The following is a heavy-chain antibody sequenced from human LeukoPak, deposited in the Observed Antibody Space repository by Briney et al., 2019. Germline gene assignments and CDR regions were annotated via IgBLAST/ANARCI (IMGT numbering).Heavy chain of an antibody. D-gene: IGHD3-22*01. V-gene: IGHV3-74*01. CDR1: GFTFSSYW. CDR3: AREVVVTD. J-gene: IGHJ4*02. CDR2: VNSHGSCT. Sequence: GGSLRLSCAASGFTFSSYWMHWVRQAPGKGLVWVSRVNSHGSCTSYADSVKGRFTISRDNAKNSLYVQMNSLRAEDTAVYYCAREVVVTDWGQGTLVTVSS.